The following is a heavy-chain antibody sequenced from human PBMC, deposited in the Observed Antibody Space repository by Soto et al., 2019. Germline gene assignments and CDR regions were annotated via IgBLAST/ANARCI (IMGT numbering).Heavy chain of an antibody. CDR2: ISYAGSNK. CDR3: AKDYPYRNLDYGMDV. D-gene: IGHD4-4*01. CDR1: GFTFSSYG. J-gene: IGHJ6*02. Sequence: QVQLVESGGGVVQPGRSLRLSCAASGFTFSSYGMHWVRQAPGKGLERVVVISYAGSNKYYADFVKGRFTISRDTSKNTLYLLMNSLRAEDTAVYYCAKDYPYRNLDYGMDVWGQGTTVTVSS. V-gene: IGHV3-30*18.